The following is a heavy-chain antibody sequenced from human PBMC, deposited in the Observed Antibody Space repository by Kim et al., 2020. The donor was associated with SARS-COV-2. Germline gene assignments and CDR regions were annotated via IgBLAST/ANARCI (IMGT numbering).Heavy chain of an antibody. J-gene: IGHJ4*02. CDR3: ARLGYGSGNYYNGRVDY. D-gene: IGHD3-10*01. Sequence: VKGRFTISRDNSKNTLYLQMNSLRVEDTAVYCCARLGYGSGNYYNGRVDYWGQGTLVTVSS. V-gene: IGHV3-30*01.